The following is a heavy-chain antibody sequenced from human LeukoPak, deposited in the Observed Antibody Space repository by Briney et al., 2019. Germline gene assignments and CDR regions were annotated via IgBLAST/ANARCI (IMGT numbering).Heavy chain of an antibody. Sequence: SQTLSLTCAISGDSVSSNSAAWNWIRQSPSRGLEWLGRTYYRSKWYNDYAVSVKSQISINPDTSKNQFSLQLNSVTPEDTAVYYCARAGVVAAVTAYYFDYWGQGTLVTVSS. CDR3: ARAGVVAAVTAYYFDY. CDR1: GDSVSSNSAA. D-gene: IGHD2-15*01. J-gene: IGHJ4*02. CDR2: TYYRSKWYN. V-gene: IGHV6-1*01.